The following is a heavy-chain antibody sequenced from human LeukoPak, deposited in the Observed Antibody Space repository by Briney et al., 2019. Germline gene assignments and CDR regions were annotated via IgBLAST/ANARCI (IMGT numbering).Heavy chain of an antibody. J-gene: IGHJ4*02. CDR1: GFTFSSYA. CDR2: ISGSGGST. Sequence: GGSLRLSCAASGFTFSSYAMSWVRQAPGEGLEWVSAISGSGGSTYYADSVKGRFTISRDNSKNTLYLQMNSLRAEDTAVYYCARHPFATPFDHWGRGTLVTVSS. CDR3: ARHPFATPFDH. V-gene: IGHV3-23*01. D-gene: IGHD2-15*01.